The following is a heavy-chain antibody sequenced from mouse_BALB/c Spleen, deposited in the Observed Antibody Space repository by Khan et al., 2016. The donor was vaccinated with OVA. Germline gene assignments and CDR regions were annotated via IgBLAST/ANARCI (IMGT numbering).Heavy chain of an antibody. J-gene: IGHJ4*01. CDR2: INPRSGYT. V-gene: IGHV1-4*01. CDR3: AIRTTEYAMDN. CDR1: GYTFTSHT. Sequence: QVRLQQSGAELARPGASVKMSCKASGYTFTSHTMHWVKQRPGQGLEWIGYINPRSGYTNYNQKFNDKATLTADKSSSTTYMQLSSLTSEDSAVYDSAIRTTEYAMDNWGQGTSVTVSS. D-gene: IGHD2-14*01.